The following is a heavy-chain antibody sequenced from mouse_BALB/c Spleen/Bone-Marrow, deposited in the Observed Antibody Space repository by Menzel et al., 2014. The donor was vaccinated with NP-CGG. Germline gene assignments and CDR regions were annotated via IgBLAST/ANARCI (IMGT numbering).Heavy chain of an antibody. J-gene: IGHJ4*01. Sequence: VQLQQSGAELVRPGTSVKVSCKASGYAFTNYLIEWVKQRPGQGLEWIGVINPGSGGTNYNEKFKGKATLTADKSSSTAYMQLSSLTSDDSAVYFCAREVRRIYAMDYWGQGTSVTVSS. CDR3: AREVRRIYAMDY. CDR1: GYAFTNYL. V-gene: IGHV1-54*03. CDR2: INPGSGGT. D-gene: IGHD2-14*01.